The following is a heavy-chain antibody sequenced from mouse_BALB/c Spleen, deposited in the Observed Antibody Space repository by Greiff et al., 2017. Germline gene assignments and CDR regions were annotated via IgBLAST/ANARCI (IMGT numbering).Heavy chain of an antibody. J-gene: IGHJ1*01. D-gene: IGHD1-2*01. V-gene: IGHV6-6*02. CDR2: IRLKSNNYAT. CDR1: GFTFSNYW. CDR3: PRHYYGYFDV. Sequence: DVKLQESGGGLVQPGGSMKLSCVASGFTFSNYWMNWVRQSPEKGLEWVAEIRLKSNNYATHYAESVKGRFTISRDDSKSSVYLQMNNLRAEDTGFYYCPRHYYGYFDVWGAGTTVTVSS.